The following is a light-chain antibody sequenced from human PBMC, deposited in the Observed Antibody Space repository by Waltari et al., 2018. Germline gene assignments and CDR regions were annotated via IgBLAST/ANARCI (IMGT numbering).Light chain of an antibody. CDR1: SGHSSNI. Sequence: QLVLTQSPSASASLGASVKFTCTLSSGHSSNIIAWHQQQPEKGPRYLMKVNSDGSHSKGDEIPDRFSGSGWGTGRSLTISSVQSEAEADYYCQRGGHGNWVVGGGTKLTVL. CDR2: VNSDGSH. CDR3: QRGGHGNWV. J-gene: IGLJ3*02. V-gene: IGLV4-69*01.